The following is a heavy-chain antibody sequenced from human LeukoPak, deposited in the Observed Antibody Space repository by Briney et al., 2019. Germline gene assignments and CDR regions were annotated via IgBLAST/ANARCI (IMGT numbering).Heavy chain of an antibody. CDR1: GFTFSSCA. D-gene: IGHD3-10*01. J-gene: IGHJ5*02. CDR3: ASHPGRRITMVRGVMGWFDP. Sequence: GGSLRLSCAASGFTFSSCAMHWVRQAPGKGLEWVAVISYDGSNKYYADSVKGRFTISRDNSKNTLYLQMNSLRAEDTAVYYCASHPGRRITMVRGVMGWFDPWGQGTLVTVSS. V-gene: IGHV3-30*01. CDR2: ISYDGSNK.